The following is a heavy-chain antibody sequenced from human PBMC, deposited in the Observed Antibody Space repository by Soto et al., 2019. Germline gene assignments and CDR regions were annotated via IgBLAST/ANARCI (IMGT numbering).Heavy chain of an antibody. Sequence: SVKVSFKAACYTFTSYGISWVRQAPGQGLEWMGWISAYNGNTNYAQKLQGRVTMTTDTSTSTAYMELRSLRSDDTAVYYCARHDGGATYYFDYWGQGTLVTVSS. CDR2: ISAYNGNT. D-gene: IGHD1-26*01. J-gene: IGHJ4*02. V-gene: IGHV1-18*01. CDR1: CYTFTSYG. CDR3: ARHDGGATYYFDY.